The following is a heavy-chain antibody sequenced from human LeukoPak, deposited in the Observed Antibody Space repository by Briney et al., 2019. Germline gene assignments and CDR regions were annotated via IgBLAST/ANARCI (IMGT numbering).Heavy chain of an antibody. CDR1: GFTLEDYG. D-gene: IGHD2-2*01. CDR2: IKQDESEK. J-gene: IGHJ4*02. CDR3: ARALDSSSSRYQAFEY. Sequence: PGGSLRLSCAASGFTLEDYGMTWVRQAPGKGLGWVANIKQDESEKCYVDSVKGRFTISRDNAKNSLYLQMNNLRAEDTAVYYCARALDSSSSRYQAFEYWGQGTLVTVSS. V-gene: IGHV3-7*01.